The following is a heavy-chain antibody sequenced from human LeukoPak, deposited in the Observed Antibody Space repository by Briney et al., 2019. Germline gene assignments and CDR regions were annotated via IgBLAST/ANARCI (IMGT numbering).Heavy chain of an antibody. CDR2: IYTSGST. CDR1: GGSISSSSYY. Sequence: SETLSLTCTVSGGSISSSSYYWGWIRQPAGKGLEWIGRIYTSGSTNYNPSLKSRVTMSVDTSKNQFSLKLSSVTAADTAVYYCARDLYYYGSGSTRIFDYWGQGTLVTVSS. CDR3: ARDLYYYGSGSTRIFDY. D-gene: IGHD3-10*01. J-gene: IGHJ4*02. V-gene: IGHV4-61*02.